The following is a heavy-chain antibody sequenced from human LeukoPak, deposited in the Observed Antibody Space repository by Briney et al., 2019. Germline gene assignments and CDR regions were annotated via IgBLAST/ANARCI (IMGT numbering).Heavy chain of an antibody. V-gene: IGHV1-2*02. Sequence: ASVKVSCKASGYTFTGYYMHWMRQAPGQGLEWMGWINPNSGVTNYAQKFQGRVTMTRDTSITTAYMELSRLGSDDTAVYCCARGGVYGNWFDPWGQGTLVTVSS. CDR3: ARGGVYGNWFDP. CDR1: GYTFTGYY. CDR2: INPNSGVT. D-gene: IGHD2-8*01. J-gene: IGHJ5*02.